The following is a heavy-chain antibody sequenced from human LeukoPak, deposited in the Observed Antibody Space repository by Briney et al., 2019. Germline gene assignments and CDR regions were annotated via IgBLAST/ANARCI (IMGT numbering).Heavy chain of an antibody. D-gene: IGHD6-19*01. J-gene: IGHJ4*02. CDR1: GGSVSSDSYY. CDR2: IYYSGGT. V-gene: IGHV4-61*01. Sequence: SETLSLTCTVSGGSVSSDSYYWTWIRQPPGKGLEWIVYIYYSGGTNYNPSLKSRLTISLDTSKNQFSLKVNSVTTADTAVYYCARAAVAGDFFDYWGQGTLVTVSS. CDR3: ARAAVAGDFFDY.